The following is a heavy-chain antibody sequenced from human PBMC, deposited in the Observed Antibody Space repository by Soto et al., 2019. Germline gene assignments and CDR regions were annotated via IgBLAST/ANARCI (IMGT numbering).Heavy chain of an antibody. V-gene: IGHV4-59*08. J-gene: IGHJ4*02. CDR2: IYYSGST. CDR3: ARHASPYDYGDYGVGY. CDR1: GGSISSYY. Sequence: SETLSLTCTVSGGSISSYYWSWIRQPPGKGLEWIGYIYYSGSTNYNPSLKSRVTISVDTSKNQFSLRLSSVTAADTAVYYCARHASPYDYGDYGVGYWGQGTLVTVSS. D-gene: IGHD4-17*01.